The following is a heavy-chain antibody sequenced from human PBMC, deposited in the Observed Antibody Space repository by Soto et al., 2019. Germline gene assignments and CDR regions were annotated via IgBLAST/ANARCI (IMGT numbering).Heavy chain of an antibody. CDR3: ARGARFYDFWSGYYTDFDY. Sequence: ASVKVSCKASGYTFTSYDINWVLQATGQGLEWMGWMNPNSGNTGYEQKFQGRVTMTRNTSISTAYMELSSLRSEDTAVYYCARGARFYDFWSGYYTDFDYWGQGTLVTVSS. CDR1: GYTFTSYD. V-gene: IGHV1-8*01. CDR2: MNPNSGNT. D-gene: IGHD3-3*01. J-gene: IGHJ4*02.